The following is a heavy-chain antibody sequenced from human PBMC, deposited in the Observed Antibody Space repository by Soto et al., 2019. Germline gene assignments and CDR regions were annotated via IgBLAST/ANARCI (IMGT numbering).Heavy chain of an antibody. CDR1: GCTLSSYG. D-gene: IGHD3-22*01. CDR3: AKIGYNDWDFDY. Sequence: GGSMRLCCAAAGCTLSSYGMHWVRQDPGKGLEWVANINQDVSQKLYVDSVRGRFTISRDNAKNSVYLQMNNLRADDTAVYYCAKIGYNDWDFDYWGQGTLVTVSS. J-gene: IGHJ4*02. CDR2: INQDVSQK. V-gene: IGHV3-7*01.